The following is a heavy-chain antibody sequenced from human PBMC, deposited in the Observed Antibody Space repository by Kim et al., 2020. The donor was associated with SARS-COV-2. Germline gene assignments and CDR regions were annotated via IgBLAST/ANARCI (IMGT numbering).Heavy chain of an antibody. Sequence: SETLSLTCTVSGGSISSGDFYWSWIRQSPGKALEWIGHIYYSGSTYYNPSLNSRLSMSLDTSKNQFSLRLTSLAAADTAVYYCARGGGDLVVTASTGVFDVWGQGTMATVSS. CDR2: IYYSGST. CDR1: GGSISSGDFY. D-gene: IGHD2-21*02. V-gene: IGHV4-30-4*01. CDR3: ARGGGDLVVTASTGVFDV. J-gene: IGHJ3*01.